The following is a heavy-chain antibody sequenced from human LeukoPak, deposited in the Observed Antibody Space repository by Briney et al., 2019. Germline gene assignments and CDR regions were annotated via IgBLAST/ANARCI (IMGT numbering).Heavy chain of an antibody. CDR2: MFTSGDT. V-gene: IGHV4-4*07. CDR1: GGSIEAYY. Sequence: SETLSLTCTVSGGSIEAYYWTWVRQAGDNRLEWLGRMFTSGDTFYNPTLRGRLTISLDTAKNQIFLELTSVTAADTAVYFCARDTVFGRQHPGFYGLDRWGQGARVTVSS. CDR3: ARDTVFGRQHPGFYGLDR. J-gene: IGHJ4*02. D-gene: IGHD3-3*01.